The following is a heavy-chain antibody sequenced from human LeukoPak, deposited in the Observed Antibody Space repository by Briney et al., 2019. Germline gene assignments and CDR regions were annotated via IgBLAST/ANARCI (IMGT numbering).Heavy chain of an antibody. Sequence: SETLSLTCTVSGGSISSGSYYWSWIRQPPGKGLEWIGEINHSGSTNYNPSLKSRVTISVDTSKNQFSLKLSSVTAADTAVYYCARREPPYYYYYMDVWGKGTTVTVSS. D-gene: IGHD1-26*01. J-gene: IGHJ6*03. CDR3: ARREPPYYYYYMDV. V-gene: IGHV4-39*07. CDR1: GGSISSGSYY. CDR2: INHSGST.